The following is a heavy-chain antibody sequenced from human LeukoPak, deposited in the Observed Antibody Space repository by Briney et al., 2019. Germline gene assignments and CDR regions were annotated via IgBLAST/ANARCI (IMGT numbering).Heavy chain of an antibody. Sequence: PGGSLRLSCAASGFTVTSNYMNWVRQAPGKGLEWVSVIDRGGSKYYADSVKGRFTISRDNAKNTLYLQMNSLRAEDTAVYYCARERRGISWFDPWGQGTLVTVPS. J-gene: IGHJ5*02. CDR1: GFTVTSNY. D-gene: IGHD2-15*01. CDR3: ARERRGISWFDP. V-gene: IGHV3-53*01. CDR2: IDRGGSK.